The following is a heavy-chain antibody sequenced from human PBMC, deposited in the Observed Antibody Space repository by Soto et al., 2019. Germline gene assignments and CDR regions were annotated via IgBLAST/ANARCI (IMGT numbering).Heavy chain of an antibody. V-gene: IGHV3-30-3*01. J-gene: IGHJ6*02. CDR1: GLIFSSYN. CDR2: TTFHGVNN. CDR3: ARETDGLDV. Sequence: QVQLVESGGGVVQPGRSLRLSCAASGLIFSSYNIHWVRQAPGRGLEWVAVTTFHGVNNYNADSVKGRFTISRDASKKTVYLQMNSLTTEDSAVYFCARETDGLDVWVQGTTVTVSS.